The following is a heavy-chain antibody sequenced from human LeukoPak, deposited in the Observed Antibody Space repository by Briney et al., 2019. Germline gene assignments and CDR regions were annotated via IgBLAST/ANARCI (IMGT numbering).Heavy chain of an antibody. J-gene: IGHJ3*02. CDR3: ARHREISAFDI. CDR2: IHYSGST. CDR1: GGSISGYY. Sequence: SETLSLTCTVSGGSISGYYWSWIRQPPGKGLEWIGDIHYSGSTNYNPSLKIRVTISVDTSKNQFSLNLSSVSAADTALHYCARHREISAFDIWGQGTMVTVSS. V-gene: IGHV4-59*08.